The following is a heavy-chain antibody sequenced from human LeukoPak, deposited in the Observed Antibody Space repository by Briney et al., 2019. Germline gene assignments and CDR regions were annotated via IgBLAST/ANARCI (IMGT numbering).Heavy chain of an antibody. CDR3: ASWRWLQSDVDY. CDR2: IKGDGTEK. D-gene: IGHD5-24*01. CDR1: GFTFSNYW. Sequence: PGGSLRLSCAASGFTFSNYWMTWVRQAPGKGLEWVANIKGDGTEKYYVDSVKGRFTISRDNAKNSLYLQMNSLRAEDTAVYYCASWRWLQSDVDYWGQGTLVTVSS. J-gene: IGHJ4*02. V-gene: IGHV3-7*01.